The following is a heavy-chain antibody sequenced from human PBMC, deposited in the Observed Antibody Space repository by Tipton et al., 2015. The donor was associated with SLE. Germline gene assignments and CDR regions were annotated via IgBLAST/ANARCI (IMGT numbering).Heavy chain of an antibody. Sequence: TLSLTCTVSGGSITTYPYSWGWIRQPPGKGLEWIGTIPYSGTTSYNPSLKSRVTISADTSKNQFSLTLTSVTAADTAVYYCALSGSHHRDYYFDSWGQGTLVTVSS. CDR1: GGSITTYPYS. J-gene: IGHJ4*02. CDR3: ALSGSHHRDYYFDS. D-gene: IGHD1-26*01. CDR2: IPYSGTT. V-gene: IGHV4-39*07.